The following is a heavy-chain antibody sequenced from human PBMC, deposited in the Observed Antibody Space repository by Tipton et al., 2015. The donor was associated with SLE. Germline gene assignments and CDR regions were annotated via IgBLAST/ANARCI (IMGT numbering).Heavy chain of an antibody. D-gene: IGHD6-13*01. CDR2: IYYSGST. Sequence: LRLSCTVSGGSISSYYWSWIRQPPGKGLEWIGYIYYSGSTNYNPSLKSRVTISVGTSKNQFSLKLSSVTAADTAVYYCARQGQQLVRPYYYGMDVWGQGTTVTVSS. J-gene: IGHJ6*02. CDR1: GGSISSYY. CDR3: ARQGQQLVRPYYYGMDV. V-gene: IGHV4-59*08.